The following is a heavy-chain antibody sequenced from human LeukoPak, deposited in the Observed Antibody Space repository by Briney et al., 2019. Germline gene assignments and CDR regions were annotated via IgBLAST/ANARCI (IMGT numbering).Heavy chain of an antibody. CDR1: GVTFDDYA. Sequence: GGSLRLSCAASGVTFDDYAMHWVRQTPGKGLEWVSGISWNSGSIGYADSVKGRFTISRDNAKNSLYLQMNSLRAEDTALYYCAKAPSGIAVAGYFDYWGQGTLVTVSS. J-gene: IGHJ4*02. D-gene: IGHD6-19*01. V-gene: IGHV3-9*01. CDR2: ISWNSGSI. CDR3: AKAPSGIAVAGYFDY.